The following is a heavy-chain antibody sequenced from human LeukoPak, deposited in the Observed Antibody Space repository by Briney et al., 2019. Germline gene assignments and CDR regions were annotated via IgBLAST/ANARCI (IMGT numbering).Heavy chain of an antibody. J-gene: IGHJ6*04. CDR1: GGTFSSYA. CDR2: IIPIFGTA. D-gene: IGHD1-26*01. CDR3: ARVELTRANYYYYYGMDV. V-gene: IGHV1-69*01. Sequence: ASVKVSCKASGGTFSSYAISWVRQAPVQELEWMGGIIPIFGTANYAQKFQGRVTITADESTSTAYMELSSLRSEDTAVYYCARVELTRANYYYYYGMDVWGKGTTVTVSS.